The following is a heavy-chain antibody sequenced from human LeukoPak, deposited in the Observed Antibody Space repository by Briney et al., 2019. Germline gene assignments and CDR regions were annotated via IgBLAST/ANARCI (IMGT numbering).Heavy chain of an antibody. Sequence: SETLSLTCAVSGGSISSSNWWSWVRQPPGKGLEWIGEINHSGSTNYNPSLKSRVTISVDKSKNQFSLKLSSVTAADTAVYYCARAGKGGSYYEYYFDYWGQGTLVTVSS. V-gene: IGHV4-4*02. D-gene: IGHD1-26*01. CDR2: INHSGST. CDR1: GGSISSSNW. J-gene: IGHJ4*02. CDR3: ARAGKGGSYYEYYFDY.